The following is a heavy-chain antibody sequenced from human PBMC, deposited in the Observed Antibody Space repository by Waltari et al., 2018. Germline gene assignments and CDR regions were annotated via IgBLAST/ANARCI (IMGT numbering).Heavy chain of an antibody. D-gene: IGHD7-27*01. CDR1: GYTFTDAY. Sequence: QVQLVQSGAEVKMPGASVKVSCKTSGYTFTDAYIHWVRQAPGQGLEWMGWVIPNSGGTNSAEKFRGRVTMTRDRSISTAYMELRGLRSDDTAIYYCARVPDNRSWGYFDYWGQGTPVTVST. J-gene: IGHJ4*02. CDR2: VIPNSGGT. CDR3: ARVPDNRSWGYFDY. V-gene: IGHV1-2*02.